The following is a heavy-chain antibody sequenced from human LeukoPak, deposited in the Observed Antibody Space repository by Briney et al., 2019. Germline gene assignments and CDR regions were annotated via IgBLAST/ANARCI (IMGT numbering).Heavy chain of an antibody. Sequence: GGSLRLSCAASGFTFSSYAMSWVRQAPGKGLEWVSAISGSGGSTYYAESVKGRVTISRDNSKKTVYLQMNRLRAEDTAVYYCAKVYCSSTSCYGWVDYWGQGTLVTVSS. CDR1: GFTFSSYA. V-gene: IGHV3-23*01. J-gene: IGHJ4*02. CDR3: AKVYCSSTSCYGWVDY. CDR2: ISGSGGST. D-gene: IGHD2-2*01.